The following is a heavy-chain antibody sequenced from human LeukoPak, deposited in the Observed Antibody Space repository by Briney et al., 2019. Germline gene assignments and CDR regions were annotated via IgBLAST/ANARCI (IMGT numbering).Heavy chain of an antibody. CDR1: GGSFSGYY. D-gene: IGHD3-10*01. Sequence: SETLSLTCAVYGGSFSGYYWIWIRQPPGKGREWIGEINHSGSTNYNPSLKSRVTISVDTSKNQFSLKLSSVTAADTAVYYCARGHYYGSGSYYHGGYYYGMDVWGKGTTVTVSS. CDR2: INHSGST. CDR3: ARGHYYGSGSYYHGGYYYGMDV. J-gene: IGHJ6*04. V-gene: IGHV4-34*01.